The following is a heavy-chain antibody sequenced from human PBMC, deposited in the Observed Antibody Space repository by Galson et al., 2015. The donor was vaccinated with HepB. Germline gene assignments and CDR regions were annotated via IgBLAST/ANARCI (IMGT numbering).Heavy chain of an antibody. CDR3: AKQAGNFIESWYFDY. CDR2: IKKDGSGT. Sequence: SLRLSCAASGFTFSGHWMSWVRQAPGKGLEWVANIKKDGSGTYSADSVGGRFTISRDNSKNTLYLQLNSLRGEDTAVYYCAKQAGNFIESWYFDYWGQGSLVTVSS. D-gene: IGHD2/OR15-2a*01. CDR1: GFTFSGHW. J-gene: IGHJ4*02. V-gene: IGHV3-7*03.